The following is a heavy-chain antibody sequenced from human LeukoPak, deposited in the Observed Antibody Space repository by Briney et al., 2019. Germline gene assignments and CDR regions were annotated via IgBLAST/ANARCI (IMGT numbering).Heavy chain of an antibody. Sequence: KAGGSLRLSCAASGFTVSSNYMSWVRQAPGKGLEWVSSISSSSSYIYYADSVKGRFTISRDNAKNSLYLQMNSLRAEDTAVYYCARDNGEYEDVWGKGTTVTVSS. J-gene: IGHJ6*04. CDR2: ISSSSSYI. D-gene: IGHD3-10*01. V-gene: IGHV3-21*01. CDR1: GFTVSSNY. CDR3: ARDNGEYEDV.